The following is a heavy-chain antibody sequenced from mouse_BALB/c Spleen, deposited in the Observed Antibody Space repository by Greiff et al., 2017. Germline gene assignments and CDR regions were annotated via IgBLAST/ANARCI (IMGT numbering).Heavy chain of an antibody. Sequence: EVMLVESGPELVKPGASVKISCKASGYTFTDYYMNWVKQSHGKSLEWIGLVNPNNGGTSYNQKFKGKATLTVDKSSSTAYMELRSLTSEDSAVYYCAREGYYDYDSWFAYWGQGTLVTVSA. CDR2: VNPNNGGT. J-gene: IGHJ3*01. CDR3: AREGYYDYDSWFAY. D-gene: IGHD2-4*01. V-gene: IGHV1-26*01. CDR1: GYTFTDYY.